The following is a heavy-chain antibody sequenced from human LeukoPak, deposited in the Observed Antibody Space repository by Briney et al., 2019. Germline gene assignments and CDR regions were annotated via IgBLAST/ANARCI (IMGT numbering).Heavy chain of an antibody. J-gene: IGHJ5*02. CDR3: ARGGDSSSWYGAYNWFDP. D-gene: IGHD6-13*01. CDR1: GGTFSSYA. Sequence: ASVKVSCKASGGTFSSYAISWVRQAPGQGLEWMGGIIPIFGTANYAQKFQGRVTITSDESTSTDYMELSSLSSEETAVYYCARGGDSSSWYGAYNWFDPWGQGTLVTVSS. CDR2: IIPIFGTA. V-gene: IGHV1-69*13.